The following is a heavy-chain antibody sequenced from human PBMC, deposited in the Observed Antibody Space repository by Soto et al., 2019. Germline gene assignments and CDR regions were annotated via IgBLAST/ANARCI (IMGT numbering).Heavy chain of an antibody. CDR1: GYTFTSYA. V-gene: IGHV1-3*01. Sequence: QVQLVQSGAEVKKPGASVKVSCKASGYTFTSYAMHWVRQTPGQRLEWMGWINAGNGNTKYSQKFQSRVTITTDTSASTAYMAMISMRSEDTAVYYCARVPGYSIADLWGRGTLVTVSS. CDR2: INAGNGNT. CDR3: ARVPGYSIADL. D-gene: IGHD2-21*01. J-gene: IGHJ2*01.